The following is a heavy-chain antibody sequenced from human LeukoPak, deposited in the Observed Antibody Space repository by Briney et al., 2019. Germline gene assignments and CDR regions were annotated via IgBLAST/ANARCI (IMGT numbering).Heavy chain of an antibody. V-gene: IGHV4-59*01. CDR1: GGSISSYY. D-gene: IGHD2-15*01. Sequence: PSETLSLTCTVSGGSISSYYWSWIRQPPGKGLEWIGYIYYSGSTNYNPSLKSRVTISVDTSKNQFSLKLSSVTAADTAVYYCAREGVGSGREFYYYYMDVWGKGTTVTVSS. J-gene: IGHJ6*03. CDR3: AREGVGSGREFYYYYMDV. CDR2: IYYSGST.